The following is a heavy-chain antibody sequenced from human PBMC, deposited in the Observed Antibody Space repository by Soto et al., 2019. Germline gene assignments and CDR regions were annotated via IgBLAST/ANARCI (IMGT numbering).Heavy chain of an antibody. V-gene: IGHV5-51*01. CDR3: ARHYDRSGGSCATYYYGMDV. D-gene: IGHD2-15*01. Sequence: RVDSVTISCEDYGYTFTRYCIACAPQMPGKAVAWMGIIYPGDSDTRYSPSFQGQVTISADKSISAAYLQWSSLKASDTAMYYCARHYDRSGGSCATYYYGMDVWGQGTPVTVSS. CDR1: GYTFTRYC. CDR2: IYPGDSDT. J-gene: IGHJ6*01.